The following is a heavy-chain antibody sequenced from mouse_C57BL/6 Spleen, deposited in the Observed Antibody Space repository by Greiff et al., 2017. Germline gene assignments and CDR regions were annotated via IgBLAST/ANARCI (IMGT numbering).Heavy chain of an antibody. V-gene: IGHV5-16*01. CDR2: INYDGSST. Sequence: DVKLVESEGGLVQPGSSMKLSCTASGFTFSDYYMAWVRQVPEKGLEWVANINYDGSSTYYLDSLKSRFIISRDNAKNILYLQMSSLKSEDTATYYCARGGSYYAMDYWGQGTSVTVSS. J-gene: IGHJ4*01. CDR3: ARGGSYYAMDY. CDR1: GFTFSDYY. D-gene: IGHD1-1*01.